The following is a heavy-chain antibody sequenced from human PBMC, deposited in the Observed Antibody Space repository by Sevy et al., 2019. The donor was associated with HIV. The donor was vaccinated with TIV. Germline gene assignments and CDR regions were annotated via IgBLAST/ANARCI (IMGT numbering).Heavy chain of an antibody. D-gene: IGHD4-17*01. CDR2: ISYDESTQ. J-gene: IGHJ4*02. CDR3: AKDPRPYGDNVEGFDF. Sequence: GGSLRLSCEVSGFTLSTHVMYWVRQAPGKGLEWVAGISYDESTQYYGDSVKGRFTVSRDNSKNTLFLQMHSLRPEDTAVYCCAKDPRPYGDNVEGFDFWGQGTLVTISS. CDR1: GFTLSTHV. V-gene: IGHV3-30*18.